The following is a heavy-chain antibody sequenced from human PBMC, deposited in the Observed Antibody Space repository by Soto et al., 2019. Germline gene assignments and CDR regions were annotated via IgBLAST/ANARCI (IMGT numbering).Heavy chain of an antibody. J-gene: IGHJ4*02. CDR3: ARAKGDY. V-gene: IGHV4-30-4*01. CDR1: GGSINSGDYY. Sequence: QVQLQESGPGLVKPSQTLSLTCTVSGGSINSGDYYWTWIRQPPGKGLEWIGYIYYSGSTYSNPSLKRRLTMSIDTSKNQFSLKLSSVTAADTAVYYCARAKGDYWGQGTLVTVSS. CDR2: IYYSGST.